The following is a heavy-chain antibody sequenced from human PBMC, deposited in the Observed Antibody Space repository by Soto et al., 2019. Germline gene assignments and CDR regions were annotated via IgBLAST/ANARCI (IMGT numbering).Heavy chain of an antibody. CDR1: GFTFGDYT. Sequence: EVQLVESGGGVVQPGGSLRLSCTASGFTFGDYTMHWVRQAPGKGLEWVSLITWDGINIEYADSLRGRFTISSDNSKNSLYLQMNGLRHEDTAFYYCAKDGIAWHWGQGTLVTVSS. CDR3: AKDGIAWH. V-gene: IGHV3-43*01. J-gene: IGHJ4*02. D-gene: IGHD2-15*01. CDR2: ITWDGINI.